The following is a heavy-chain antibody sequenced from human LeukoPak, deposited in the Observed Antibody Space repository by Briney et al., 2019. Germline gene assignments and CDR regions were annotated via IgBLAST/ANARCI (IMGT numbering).Heavy chain of an antibody. CDR2: ISDIGSI. CDR3: AGHHPRNTVDF. D-gene: IGHD2/OR15-2a*01. Sequence: SETLSLTCTVSGGSISSYYWSWIRQPPGKGLEWIAYISDIGSINYNPSLKSRVTISLDTSKNQFSLELSSVTAADTAVYYCAGHHPRNTVDFWGQGTLVTVSS. V-gene: IGHV4-59*08. CDR1: GGSISSYY. J-gene: IGHJ4*02.